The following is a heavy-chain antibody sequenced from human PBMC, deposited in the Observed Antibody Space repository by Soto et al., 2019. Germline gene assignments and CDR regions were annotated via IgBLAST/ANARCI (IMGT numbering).Heavy chain of an antibody. J-gene: IGHJ4*01. D-gene: IGHD3-10*01. CDR2: ITSDTNTI. CDR1: GFPFSIYS. Sequence: EVQLVESGGGLVQPGGSLRLTCVASGFPFSIYSMNWVRQAPGKGLEWSSYITSDTNTIKYADSVKGRFTISRDNAKKLGYPQMNSLREEDTAVYFCSRSGEGQFDHLGQGTVVTVPP. CDR3: SRSGEGQFDH. V-gene: IGHV3-48*02.